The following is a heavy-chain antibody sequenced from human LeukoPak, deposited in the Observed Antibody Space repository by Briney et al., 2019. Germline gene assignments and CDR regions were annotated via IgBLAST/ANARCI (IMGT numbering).Heavy chain of an antibody. CDR1: GGTFSSYA. J-gene: IGHJ6*02. D-gene: IGHD1-7*01. CDR2: MNPNSGNT. V-gene: IGHV1-8*02. CDR3: ARIGTGTRPMDV. Sequence: ASVKVSCKASGGTFSSYAINWVRQATGQGPEWMGWMNPNSGNTGYAQKFQGRVTMTRNTSISTAYMELSSLRSEDTAVYYCARIGTGTRPMDVWGQGTTVTVSS.